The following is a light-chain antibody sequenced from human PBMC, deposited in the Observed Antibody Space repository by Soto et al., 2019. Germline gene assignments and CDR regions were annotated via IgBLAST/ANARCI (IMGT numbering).Light chain of an antibody. Sequence: EIVLTQSPGTLSLSPGERATLSCRASQSVSSSYLAWYQQNPGQAPRLLIYGASSRATGIPARFSGSGSGTDFTLNISRLEPEDFAVYYCQQYGSSPPYTFGQGTKLEIK. V-gene: IGKV3-20*01. J-gene: IGKJ2*01. CDR1: QSVSSSY. CDR3: QQYGSSPPYT. CDR2: GAS.